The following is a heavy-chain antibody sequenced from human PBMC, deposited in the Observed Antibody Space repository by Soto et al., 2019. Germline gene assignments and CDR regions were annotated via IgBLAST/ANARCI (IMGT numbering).Heavy chain of an antibody. CDR1: GFAVNSNF. J-gene: IGHJ3*01. CDR3: ARALVEDPSHPRLDAFDL. Sequence: GGSLRLSCAASGFAVNSNFMTWVRQAPGKGLEWVAALYRGGSTYYADAVMGRFVISRDNPENTLYLQMRSLRADDTAVYYCARALVEDPSHPRLDAFDLWGQGTVVTVSS. CDR2: LYRGGST. V-gene: IGHV3-53*01. D-gene: IGHD1-26*01.